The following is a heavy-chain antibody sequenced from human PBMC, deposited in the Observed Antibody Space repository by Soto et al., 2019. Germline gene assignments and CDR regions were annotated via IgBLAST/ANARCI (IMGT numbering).Heavy chain of an antibody. CDR1: GVSTSSYY. J-gene: IGHJ4*02. CDR2: IYYSGST. D-gene: IGHD6-19*01. V-gene: IGHV4-59*01. CDR3: ASYSSGWYGYFDY. Sequence: XETLCPSFTVVGVSTSSYYWRWIRQPPGKGLEWIGYIYYSGSTNYNPSLKSRVTISVDTSKNQFSLKLSSVTAADTAVYYWASYSSGWYGYFDYWGQGALVTVSS.